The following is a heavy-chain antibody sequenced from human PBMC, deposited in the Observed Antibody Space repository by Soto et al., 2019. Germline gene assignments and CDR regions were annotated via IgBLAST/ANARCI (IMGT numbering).Heavy chain of an antibody. CDR1: GYTFTSYG. J-gene: IGHJ3*02. D-gene: IGHD2-15*01. CDR2: ISAYNGNT. Sequence: QVPLVQSGAEVKKPGASVKVSCKASGYTFTSYGISWVRQAPGQGLEWMGWISAYNGNTNYAQKLQGRVTMTTDTPTSTAYMELRSLRSDDTAVYYCARDGRCSGGSCYSAAGGAFDIWGQGTMVTVSS. CDR3: ARDGRCSGGSCYSAAGGAFDI. V-gene: IGHV1-18*01.